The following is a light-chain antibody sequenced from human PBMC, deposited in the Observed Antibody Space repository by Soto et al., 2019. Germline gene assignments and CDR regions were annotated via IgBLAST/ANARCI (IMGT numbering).Light chain of an antibody. V-gene: IGLV1-51*01. CDR1: SSNIGNNY. CDR2: DNN. CDR3: GTWDSSLSAYV. Sequence: VLTQPPSVSAAPGQKVTISCSGSSSNIGNNYVSWYQQLPGTAPKLLIYDNNKRPSGIPDRFSDSKSGTSAALAITGLQTGDEADYYCGTWDSSLSAYVFGNGTKVTVL. J-gene: IGLJ1*01.